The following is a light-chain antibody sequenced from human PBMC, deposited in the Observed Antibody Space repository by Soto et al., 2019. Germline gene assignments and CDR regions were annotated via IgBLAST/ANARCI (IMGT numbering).Light chain of an antibody. CDR3: ASWDDSLTGWV. J-gene: IGLJ3*02. CDR2: SDN. CDR1: RSNIGSFT. V-gene: IGLV1-44*01. Sequence: QAVVTQPPSASGTPGQRVTISCSGSRSNIGSFTVNWYQQLPGTAPKFLIYSDNERPSGGPDRFSGSKSGTSASLAISGLQSEDEADYYCASWDDSLTGWVFGGGTKLTVL.